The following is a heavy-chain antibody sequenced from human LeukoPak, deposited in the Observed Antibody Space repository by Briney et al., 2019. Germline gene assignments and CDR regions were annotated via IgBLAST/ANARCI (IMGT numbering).Heavy chain of an antibody. J-gene: IGHJ4*02. CDR2: IYNSGST. CDR1: GGSFSGSN. CDR3: VRAYDY. Sequence: PSETLSLTCAVYGGSFSGSNWSWIRRPPGKGLEWIGEIYNSGSTIYNPSLKSRVTISVDTSKNQLSLNLSSVTAADTAVYYCVRAYDYWGQGTLVTVSS. V-gene: IGHV4-34*01.